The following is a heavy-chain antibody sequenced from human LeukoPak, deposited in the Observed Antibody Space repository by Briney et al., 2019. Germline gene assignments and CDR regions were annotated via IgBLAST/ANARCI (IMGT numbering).Heavy chain of an antibody. D-gene: IGHD6-13*01. J-gene: IGHJ4*02. CDR1: GFTFSSYG. CDR2: IRYDGSNK. Sequence: GGSLRLSCAASGFTFSSYGMHWVRQAPGKGLEWVAFIRYDGSNKYYADSVKGRFTISRDNSKNTLYLQMNSLRAEDTAVYYCAKAPGYSSSWSPFDYWGQGTLVTVSS. V-gene: IGHV3-30*02. CDR3: AKAPGYSSSWSPFDY.